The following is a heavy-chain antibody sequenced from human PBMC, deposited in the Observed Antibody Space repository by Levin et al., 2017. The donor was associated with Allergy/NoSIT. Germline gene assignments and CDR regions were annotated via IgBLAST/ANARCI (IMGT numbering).Heavy chain of an antibody. CDR1: GFTFSSYA. CDR2: ISGSGGST. J-gene: IGHJ6*02. V-gene: IGHV3-23*01. D-gene: IGHD3-22*01. CDR3: AKDLYYDSSGYYPVYYYYYGMDV. Sequence: GESLKISCAASGFTFSSYAMSWVRQAPGKGLEWVSAISGSGGSTYYADSVKGRFTISRDNSKNTLYLQMNSLRAEDTAVYYCAKDLYYDSSGYYPVYYYYYGMDVWGQGTTVTVSS.